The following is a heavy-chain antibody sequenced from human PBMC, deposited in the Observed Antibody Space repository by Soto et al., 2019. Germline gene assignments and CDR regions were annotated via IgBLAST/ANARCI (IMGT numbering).Heavy chain of an antibody. J-gene: IGHJ4*02. V-gene: IGHV4-30-2*01. CDR3: ARGSSILRPGDYGDYGGGYYFDY. Sequence: PSETLSLTCAVSGGSISSGGYSWSWIRQPPGKGLEWIGYIYHSGSTYYNPSLKSRVTISVDRSKNQFSLKLSSVTAADTAVYYCARGSSILRPGDYGDYGGGYYFDYWGQGTLVTVSS. CDR2: IYHSGST. D-gene: IGHD4-17*01. CDR1: GGSISSGGYS.